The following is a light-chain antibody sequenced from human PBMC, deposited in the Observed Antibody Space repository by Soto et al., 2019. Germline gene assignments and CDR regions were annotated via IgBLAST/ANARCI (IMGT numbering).Light chain of an antibody. CDR1: SSDVGSYNR. Sequence: QSVLTQPPSVSGSPGQSVTISCTGTSSDVGSYNRVSWYQQPPGTAPKLMIYDVSNRPSGVPDRFSGSKSGNTASLTISGLQAEDEADYYCSSYTSSITYVFGTGTQLTVL. CDR3: SSYTSSITYV. J-gene: IGLJ1*01. CDR2: DVS. V-gene: IGLV2-18*02.